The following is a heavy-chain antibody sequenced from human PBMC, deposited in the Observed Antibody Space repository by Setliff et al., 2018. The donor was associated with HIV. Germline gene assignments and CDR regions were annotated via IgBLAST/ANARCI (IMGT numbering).Heavy chain of an antibody. CDR2: MYISGST. CDR1: GGAISSYY. Sequence: SETLSLTCTVSGGAISSYYWSWIRQPPGKGLEWIGHMYISGSTTYNPSLKSRVTLSVDTSRNQFSLNLSSVTAADTAVYYCARAINKAFDIWGQGTMVTVSS. J-gene: IGHJ3*02. CDR3: ARAINKAFDI. V-gene: IGHV4-4*08.